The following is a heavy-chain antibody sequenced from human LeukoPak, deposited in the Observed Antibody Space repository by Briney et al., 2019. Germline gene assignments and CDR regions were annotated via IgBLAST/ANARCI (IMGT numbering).Heavy chain of an antibody. CDR3: ARADYYDSSGYPPLDY. V-gene: IGHV3-33*01. CDR2: IWYDGSNK. J-gene: IGHJ4*02. Sequence: PGGSLRLSCAASGFTFSSYGMHWVRQAAGKGLEWVAVIWYDGSNKYYADSVKGRFTISRDNSKNTLYLQMNSLRAEDTAVYYCARADYYDSSGYPPLDYWGQGTLVTVSS. CDR1: GFTFSSYG. D-gene: IGHD3-22*01.